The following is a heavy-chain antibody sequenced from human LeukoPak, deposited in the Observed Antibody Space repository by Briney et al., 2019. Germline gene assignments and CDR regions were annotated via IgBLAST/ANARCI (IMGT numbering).Heavy chain of an antibody. J-gene: IGHJ4*02. CDR3: ARERTSAGSNYFDY. CDR2: VSYSGNT. D-gene: IGHD6-13*01. CDR1: GGSISPYY. V-gene: IGHV4-59*01. Sequence: PSETLSLTCTVSGGSISPYYWNWIRQPPGKELEWIGYVSYSGNTNYNPSLKSRVTISVDTSKNQFSLKLSSVTAADTAVYYCARERTSAGSNYFDYWGQGTLVSVSS.